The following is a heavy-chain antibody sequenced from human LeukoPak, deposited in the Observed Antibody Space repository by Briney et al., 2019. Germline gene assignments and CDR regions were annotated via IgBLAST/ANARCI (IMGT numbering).Heavy chain of an antibody. CDR3: ARDRDGGFAFDI. D-gene: IGHD2-15*01. CDR2: IMPNGETR. J-gene: IGHJ3*02. V-gene: IGHV3-64*01. Sequence: GGSLRLCCAASGFSFSNYVMHWVRQAPGKGLEYVSAIMPNGETRGYANSMKGRFTISRDNSKNTLYLQMGSLRAEDMAIYYCARDRDGGFAFDIWGQGTLVTVSS. CDR1: GFSFSNYV.